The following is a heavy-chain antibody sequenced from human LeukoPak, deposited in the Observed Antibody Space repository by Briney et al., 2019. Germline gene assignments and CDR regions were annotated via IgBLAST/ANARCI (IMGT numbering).Heavy chain of an antibody. CDR1: GYSFTSYW. CDR2: IYPGDSDT. CDR3: ARALDIAQGPDAFDI. D-gene: IGHD2-2*03. J-gene: IGHJ3*02. Sequence: GESLKISCKGSGYSFTSYWIGWVRQMPGKGLEWMGIIYPGDSDTRYSPSFQGQVTISADKSISTAYLQWSSLKASDTAMCYCARALDIAQGPDAFDIWGQGTMVTVSS. V-gene: IGHV5-51*01.